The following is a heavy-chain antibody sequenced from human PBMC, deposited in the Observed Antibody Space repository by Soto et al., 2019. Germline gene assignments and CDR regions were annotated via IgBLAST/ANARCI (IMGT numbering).Heavy chain of an antibody. Sequence: ASVKVFCKAAGDTFTSYGISWVRQAPGEGLEWMGWISAYNGNTNYAQTLQGRVTMTTDTSTSTAYMELRSLRSDDTAVYYCTPVEIFSIVEVPASAFDICGEATLVTV. CDR1: GDTFTSYG. J-gene: IGHJ3*02. D-gene: IGHD2-21*01. V-gene: IGHV1-18*01. CDR2: ISAYNGNT. CDR3: TPVEIFSIVEVPASAFDI.